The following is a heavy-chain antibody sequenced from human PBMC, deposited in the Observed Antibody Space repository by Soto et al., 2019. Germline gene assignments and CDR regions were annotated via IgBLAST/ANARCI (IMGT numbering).Heavy chain of an antibody. D-gene: IGHD3-10*01. CDR2: INHSGST. V-gene: IGHV4-34*01. J-gene: IGHJ2*01. CDR3: ARGGYMVRGAGYFDL. CDR1: GGSFSGYY. Sequence: QVQLQQWGAGLLKPSEPLSLTCAVYGGSFSGYYWSWIRQPPGKGLEWIGEINHSGSTNYNPSLKSRVTISVDTSKNQFTLKLSSVTAADTAVYYCARGGYMVRGAGYFDLWGRGTLVTVSS.